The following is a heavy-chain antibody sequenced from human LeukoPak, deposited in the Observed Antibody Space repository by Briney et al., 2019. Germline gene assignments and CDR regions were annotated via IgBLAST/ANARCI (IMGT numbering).Heavy chain of an antibody. CDR1: GYSISSAYY. Sequence: SETLSLTCAVSGYSISSAYYWGWMRQPPGKGLEWIGSIYHTGSTYYNPSLKSRVTISRDTSKNQLSLKLSPVTAADTAVYYSARDKMGGADYWGQGTLVTVSS. D-gene: IGHD3-16*01. V-gene: IGHV4-38-2*02. J-gene: IGHJ4*02. CDR2: IYHTGST. CDR3: ARDKMGGADY.